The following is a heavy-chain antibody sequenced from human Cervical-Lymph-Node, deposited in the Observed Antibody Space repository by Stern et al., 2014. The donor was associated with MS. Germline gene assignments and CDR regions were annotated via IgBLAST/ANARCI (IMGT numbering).Heavy chain of an antibody. Sequence: VQLLESGAEVKKPGASVKVSCKASGYTFTSYGISWVRQAPGQGLEWMGWISAYNGNTNYAQKLQGRVTMTTDTATSTAYMELRSLRSDDTAVYYCARDHQWFGEFPSDYWGQGTLVTVSS. D-gene: IGHD3-10*01. CDR3: ARDHQWFGEFPSDY. V-gene: IGHV1-18*01. CDR1: GYTFTSYG. J-gene: IGHJ4*02. CDR2: ISAYNGNT.